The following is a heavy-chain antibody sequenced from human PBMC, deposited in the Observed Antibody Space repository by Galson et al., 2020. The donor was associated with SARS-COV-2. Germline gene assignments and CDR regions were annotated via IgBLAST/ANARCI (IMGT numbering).Heavy chain of an antibody. J-gene: IGHJ3*02. CDR3: AKRRAPMTFEAFDS. D-gene: IGHD3-16*01. CDR1: GFAFSSYA. V-gene: IGHV3-23*01. Sequence: GGSLRLSCAASGFAFSSYAMSWVRQAPGKGLEWVSGISSSGDNTFYADSVKGRFTISRDNSMNTLYVQMNSLRAEDTAVYYCAKRRAPMTFEAFDSWCLGTVVTVSS. CDR2: ISSSGDNT.